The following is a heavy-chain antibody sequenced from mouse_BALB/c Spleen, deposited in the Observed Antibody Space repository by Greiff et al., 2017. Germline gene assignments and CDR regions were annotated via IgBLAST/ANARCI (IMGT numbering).Heavy chain of an antibody. CDR1: GFNIKDTY. CDR3: ARRALDY. Sequence: EVKLVESGAELVKPGASVKLSCTASGFNIKDTYMHWVKQRPEQGLEWIGRIDPANGNTKYDPKFQGKATITADTSSNTAYLQLSSLTSEDTAVYCWARRALDYWGQGTTLTVSS. J-gene: IGHJ2*01. CDR2: IDPANGNT. V-gene: IGHV14-3*02. D-gene: IGHD3-1*01.